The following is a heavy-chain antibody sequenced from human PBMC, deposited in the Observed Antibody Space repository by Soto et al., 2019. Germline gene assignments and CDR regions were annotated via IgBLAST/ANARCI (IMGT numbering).Heavy chain of an antibody. J-gene: IGHJ6*02. V-gene: IGHV1-69*06. CDR3: ASIWYQLLNDYGMDV. CDR2: IIPIFGTA. CDR1: GGTFSSYA. D-gene: IGHD2-2*01. Sequence: SVKVSCKASGGTFSSYAISWVRQAPGQGLEWMGGIIPIFGTANYAQKFQGRVTITADKSTSTAYMELSSLRSEDTAVYYCASIWYQLLNDYGMDVWGQGTTVTVSS.